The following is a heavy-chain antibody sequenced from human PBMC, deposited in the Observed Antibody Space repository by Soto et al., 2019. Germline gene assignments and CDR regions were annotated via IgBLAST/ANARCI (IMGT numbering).Heavy chain of an antibody. CDR1: GGSISSYY. Sequence: SETLSLTCTVSGGSISSYYWSWIRQPPGKGLEWIGYIYYSGSTNYNPSLKSRVTISVDTSKNQFSLKLSSVTAADTAVYYCARGLLIATHEFEYWGQGALVTVSS. CDR2: IYYSGST. V-gene: IGHV4-59*01. D-gene: IGHD1-26*01. CDR3: ARGLLIATHEFEY. J-gene: IGHJ4*02.